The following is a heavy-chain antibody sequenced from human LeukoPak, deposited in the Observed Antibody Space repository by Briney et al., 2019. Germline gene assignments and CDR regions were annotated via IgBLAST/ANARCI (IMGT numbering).Heavy chain of an antibody. D-gene: IGHD6-13*01. CDR1: GFSLSSYW. CDR2: INSDGSTT. J-gene: IGHJ4*02. Sequence: GGSLRLSCAASGFSLSSYWMHWVRQTPGKGLVWVSRINSDGSTTNYADSVKGRFTISRDNAKNTLYLQMNSLRAEDTTVYYCARRQYRSSWYYFDYWGQGTLVTVSS. V-gene: IGHV3-74*01. CDR3: ARRQYRSSWYYFDY.